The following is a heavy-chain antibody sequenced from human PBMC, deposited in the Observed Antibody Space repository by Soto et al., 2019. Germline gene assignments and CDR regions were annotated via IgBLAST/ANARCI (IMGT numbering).Heavy chain of an antibody. J-gene: IGHJ4*02. D-gene: IGHD3-22*01. CDR1: GFTFSSYW. CDR3: ARSRHYYDTSGHTY. V-gene: IGHV3-74*01. CDR2: INGDGSST. Sequence: GGSLRLSCAASGFTFSSYWMHWVRQAPGKGLVWVSRINGDGSSTSYADSVKGRFTISRDNAKNTLYLQMNSLRAEDTAVYYCARSRHYYDTSGHTYWGQGTLVTVSS.